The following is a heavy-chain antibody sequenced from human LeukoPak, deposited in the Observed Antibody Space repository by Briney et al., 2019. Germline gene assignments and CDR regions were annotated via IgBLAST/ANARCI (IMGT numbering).Heavy chain of an antibody. CDR3: ATWNYVAY. CDR2: ISGSGGST. J-gene: IGHJ4*02. Sequence: GGSLRLSCAASGFTFSSYAMSWVRQAPGKGLEWVSAISGSGGSTYYADSVKDRFTVSRDNSKSTLYLQMNSLRAEDTAIYYCATWNYVAYWGQGTLVTVSS. V-gene: IGHV3-23*01. CDR1: GFTFSSYA. D-gene: IGHD3-16*01.